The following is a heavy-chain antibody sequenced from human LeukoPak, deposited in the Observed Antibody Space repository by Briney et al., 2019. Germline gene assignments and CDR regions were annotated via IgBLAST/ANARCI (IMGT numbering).Heavy chain of an antibody. Sequence: GGSLRLSCAASGFSFSSYSMNWVRQAPGKGLEWVSYISSSTTTIYYADSVKGRFTISRDNAKNSLYLQMNSLRAEDTAVYYCARRGPSGYRYMDVWGKGTTVTVSS. D-gene: IGHD5-18*01. CDR3: ARRGPSGYRYMDV. CDR2: ISSSTTTI. J-gene: IGHJ6*03. CDR1: GFSFSSYS. V-gene: IGHV3-48*04.